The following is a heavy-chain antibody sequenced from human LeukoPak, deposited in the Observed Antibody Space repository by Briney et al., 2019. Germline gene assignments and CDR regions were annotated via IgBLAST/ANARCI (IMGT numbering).Heavy chain of an antibody. J-gene: IGHJ5*02. CDR2: INPSGGST. V-gene: IGHV1-46*01. CDR3: ATQGSSGWYLNWFDP. Sequence: ASVKVSCKASGYTFTSYYMHWVRQAPGQGLEWMGIINPSGGSTSYAQKFQGRVTMTEDTSTDAAYMELSSLRSEDTAVYYCATQGSSGWYLNWFDPWGQGTLVTVSS. CDR1: GYTFTSYY. D-gene: IGHD6-19*01.